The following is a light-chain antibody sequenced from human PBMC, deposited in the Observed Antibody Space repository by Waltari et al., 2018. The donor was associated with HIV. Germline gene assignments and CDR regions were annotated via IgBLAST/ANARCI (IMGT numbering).Light chain of an antibody. Sequence: IQMTQSPSNLSASVGDTVILTCRASQDIDNWLAWYHQKPGRAPKLLISMTSALESGVPSRFRGSGSGTTFTLTITGLQPDDIGTYFCQQYSTHYAFGQGTRVE. CDR2: MTS. J-gene: IGKJ2*01. CDR3: QQYSTHYA. V-gene: IGKV1-5*03. CDR1: QDIDNW.